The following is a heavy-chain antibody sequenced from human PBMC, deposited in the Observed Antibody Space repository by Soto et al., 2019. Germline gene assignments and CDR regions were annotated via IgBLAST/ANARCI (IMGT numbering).Heavy chain of an antibody. CDR1: GFTFGNYA. V-gene: IGHV3-49*03. CDR2: IRSKAYGGTT. CDR3: TRDDCSSTSCYRDDYYYYMDV. J-gene: IGHJ6*03. D-gene: IGHD2-2*01. Sequence: GGSLRLSCTASGFTFGNYAMSWFRQAPGKGLEWVGFIRSKAYGGTTEYAASVKGRFTISRDDSKSIAYLQMNSLKTEDTAVYYCTRDDCSSTSCYRDDYYYYMDVWGKGTTVTVSS.